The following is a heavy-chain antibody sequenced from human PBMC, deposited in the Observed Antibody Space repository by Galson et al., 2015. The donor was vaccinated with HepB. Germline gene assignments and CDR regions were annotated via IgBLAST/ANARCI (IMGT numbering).Heavy chain of an antibody. CDR1: GFTFSSYA. D-gene: IGHD6-19*01. CDR2: ISYDGSNK. J-gene: IGHJ4*02. Sequence: SLRLSCAASGFTFSSYAMHWVRQAPGKGLEWVAVISYDGSNKYYADSVKGRFTISRDNSKNTLYLQMNSLRAEDTAVYYCARDMGVRIAVAGSHWGQGTLVTVSS. CDR3: ARDMGVRIAVAGSH. V-gene: IGHV3-30-3*01.